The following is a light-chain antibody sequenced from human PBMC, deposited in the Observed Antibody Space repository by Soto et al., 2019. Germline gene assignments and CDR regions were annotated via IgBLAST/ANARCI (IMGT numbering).Light chain of an antibody. V-gene: IGLV1-44*01. J-gene: IGLJ3*02. CDR2: TNN. CDR1: SSNIGSNT. CDR3: AAWDDSLNGWV. Sequence: QSVLTQPPSTSGTPGQRVTISCSGSSSNIGSNTVSWYQHLPGTAPKLLIYTNNQRPSGVPDRFSSSKSGTSASLAISGLQSEDEADYYCAAWDDSLNGWVFGGGTKLTVL.